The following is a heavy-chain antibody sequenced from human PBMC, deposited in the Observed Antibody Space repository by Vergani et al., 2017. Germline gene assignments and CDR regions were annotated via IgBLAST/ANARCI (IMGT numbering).Heavy chain of an antibody. CDR3: ARDTGIVGAPDY. Sequence: QVQLQQWGAGLLKPSETLSLTCAVYGGSFSGYYWSWIRQPPGKGLEWIGEINHSGSTNYNPSLKSRVTISVDTSKNQFSLKLSSVTAADTAVYYCARDTGIVGAPDYWGQGTLVTVSS. CDR1: GGSFSGYY. CDR2: INHSGST. V-gene: IGHV4-34*01. J-gene: IGHJ4*02. D-gene: IGHD1-26*01.